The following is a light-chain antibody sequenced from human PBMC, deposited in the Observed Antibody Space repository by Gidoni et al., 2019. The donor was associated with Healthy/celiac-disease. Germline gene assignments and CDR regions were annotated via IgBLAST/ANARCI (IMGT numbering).Light chain of an antibody. CDR3: QSADSSGTHVV. CDR1: ALPKQD. CDR2: KDS. Sequence: SSELPQPPSLSVAPGQTARITCSGDALPKQDAYWYQQKPGQAPVLVIYKDSERPSGSPVRCSGSSSGTTVTLTSSGVQAEDEDDYDCQSADSSGTHVVFGGGTKLTVL. V-gene: IGLV3-25*02. J-gene: IGLJ2*01.